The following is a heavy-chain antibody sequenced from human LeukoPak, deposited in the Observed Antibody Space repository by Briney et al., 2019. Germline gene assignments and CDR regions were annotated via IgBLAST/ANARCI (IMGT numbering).Heavy chain of an antibody. Sequence: GVSVKVSCKASGYRFTSYGIGWVRQAPGQGLEWVGWISIYNGKTYYAQSLQDRVTMTTDTSTNTVYMELRSLKSEDTAVYYCARACHLVVVTAEGAFFDPWGQGTLVTVSS. CDR1: GYRFTSYG. CDR2: ISIYNGKT. CDR3: ARACHLVVVTAEGAFFDP. D-gene: IGHD2-21*02. J-gene: IGHJ5*02. V-gene: IGHV1-18*01.